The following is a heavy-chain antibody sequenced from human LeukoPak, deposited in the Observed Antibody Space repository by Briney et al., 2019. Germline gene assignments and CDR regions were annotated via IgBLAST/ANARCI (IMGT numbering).Heavy chain of an antibody. V-gene: IGHV3-7*01. CDR3: ARDISNDYVWGSHAFDI. J-gene: IGHJ3*02. CDR2: IKQDGSEK. D-gene: IGHD3-16*01. Sequence: GGSLRLSCAASGFTFSSYWMSWVRQAPGKGLEWVANIKQDGSEKYYVDSVKGRFTISRDNAKNSLYPQMNSLRAEDTAVYYCARDISNDYVWGSHAFDIWGQGTMVTVSS. CDR1: GFTFSSYW.